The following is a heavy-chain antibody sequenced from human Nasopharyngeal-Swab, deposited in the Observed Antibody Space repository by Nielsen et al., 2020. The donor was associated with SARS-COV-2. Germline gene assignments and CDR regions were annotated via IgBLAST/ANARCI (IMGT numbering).Heavy chain of an antibody. V-gene: IGHV3-48*04. CDR3: ASLLWFGELPSDYYYYGMDV. J-gene: IGHJ6*02. CDR2: ISSSGSTI. CDR1: GFTFSSYS. Sequence: GSLRLSCAASGFTFSSYSMNWVRQAPGKGLEWVSYISSSGSTIYYADSVKGRFTISRDNAKNSLYLQMNSLRAEDTAVYYCASLLWFGELPSDYYYYGMDVWGQGTTVTVSS. D-gene: IGHD3-10*01.